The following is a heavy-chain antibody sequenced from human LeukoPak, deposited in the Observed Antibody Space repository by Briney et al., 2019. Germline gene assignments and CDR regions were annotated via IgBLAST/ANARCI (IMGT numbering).Heavy chain of an antibody. CDR3: ARDEFDGSGSYLPYYYGMDV. CDR2: IYHSGST. J-gene: IGHJ6*02. D-gene: IGHD3-10*01. Sequence: SGTLSLTCAVSGGSISSSNWWSWVRQPPGKGLEWIGEIYHSGSTNYNPSLKSRVTISVDKSKNQFSLRLSSVTAADTAMYYCARDEFDGSGSYLPYYYGMDVWGQGTTVTVSS. CDR1: GGSISSSNW. V-gene: IGHV4-4*02.